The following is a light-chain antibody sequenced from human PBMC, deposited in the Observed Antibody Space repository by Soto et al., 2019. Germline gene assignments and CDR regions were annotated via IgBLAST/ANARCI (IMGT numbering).Light chain of an antibody. Sequence: QSVLTQPASVSGSPGQSITFSCTGTSSDVGSCNYVSWYQQHPGKAPKLMIYDVSNRPLGISNRFSGSKSRNTASLTISGLQGEDGADYYCSSYTRSSALVFGGGTKLTVL. CDR2: DVS. CDR3: SSYTRSSALV. CDR1: SSDVGSCNY. J-gene: IGLJ2*01. V-gene: IGLV2-14*03.